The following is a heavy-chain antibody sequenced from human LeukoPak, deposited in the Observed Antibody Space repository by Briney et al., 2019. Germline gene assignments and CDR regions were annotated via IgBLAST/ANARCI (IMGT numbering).Heavy chain of an antibody. D-gene: IGHD3-22*01. V-gene: IGHV3-11*01. CDR3: ARHLDYYDSSGYYRGAFDI. CDR2: ISSSGSTI. CDR1: GFTFSDYY. Sequence: GGSLRLSCAASGFTFSDYYMSWIRQTPKKGLEWVSYISSSGSTIYYADSVKGRFTISRDNAKNSLYLQMNSLRAEDTAVYYCARHLDYYDSSGYYRGAFDIWGQGTMVTVSS. J-gene: IGHJ3*02.